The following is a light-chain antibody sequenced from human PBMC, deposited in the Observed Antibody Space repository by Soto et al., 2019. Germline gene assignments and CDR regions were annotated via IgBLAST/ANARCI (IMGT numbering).Light chain of an antibody. J-gene: IGLJ2*01. CDR3: QSYDSSLSISV. CDR2: GDI. CDR1: SFNIGAGYD. V-gene: IGLV1-40*01. Sequence: QSVLTQPPSVSGAPGQRVSISCTGTSFNIGAGYDVHWYQHLPGTAPKLLIFGDINRPSGVPDRFSGSKSGTSASLAITGLQAEDEADYYCQSYDSSLSISVFGGGTQLTVL.